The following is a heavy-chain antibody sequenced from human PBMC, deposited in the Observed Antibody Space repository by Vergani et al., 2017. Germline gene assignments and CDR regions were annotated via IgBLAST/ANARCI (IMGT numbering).Heavy chain of an antibody. CDR3: ARGVYGGKGGMYLDY. V-gene: IGHV3-48*02. Sequence: EVQLVESGGGLIQPGGSLRLSCAASGFTVSSNYMNWVRQAPGKGLEWVSYISSSSSTIYYADSVKGRFTISRDNAKNSLYLQMNSLRDEDTAVYYCARGVYGGKGGMYLDYWGQGTLVTVSS. CDR1: GFTVSSNY. CDR2: ISSSSSTI. J-gene: IGHJ4*02. D-gene: IGHD4-23*01.